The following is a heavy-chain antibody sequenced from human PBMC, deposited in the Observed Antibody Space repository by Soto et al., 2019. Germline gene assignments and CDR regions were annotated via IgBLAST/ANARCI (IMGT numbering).Heavy chain of an antibody. J-gene: IGHJ6*02. Sequence: QLVQSGAEVKKPGYSVKVSCKASGGTFSSYATSWVRQAPGQGLEWMGGIIPIFGTANYAQKFQGRVTITADESTSTAYMELSSLRSEDTAVYYCARDEMATTYYYYGMDVWGQGTTVTVSS. CDR2: IIPIFGTA. CDR1: GGTFSSYA. V-gene: IGHV1-69*01. CDR3: ARDEMATTYYYYGMDV. D-gene: IGHD5-12*01.